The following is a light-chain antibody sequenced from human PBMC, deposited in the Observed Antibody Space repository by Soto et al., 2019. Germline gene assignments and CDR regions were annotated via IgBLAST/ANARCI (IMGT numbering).Light chain of an antibody. CDR3: QQYGSSLQT. CDR2: GAS. J-gene: IGKJ2*01. CDR1: QSVSSSY. V-gene: IGKV3-20*01. Sequence: EIVLTQSPGTLSLSPGERATLSCRASQSVSSSYLAWYQQKPGQAPRLLIYGASSRATGIPDRFSGSGSGTDFTLTISRLEPEDFAVYSCQQYGSSLQTFGQGTKLEIK.